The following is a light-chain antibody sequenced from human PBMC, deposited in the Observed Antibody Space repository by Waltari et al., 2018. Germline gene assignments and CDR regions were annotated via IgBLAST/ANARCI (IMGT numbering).Light chain of an antibody. CDR2: VAS. Sequence: EIVMTQSPATLSLSPGERATLSCRASQSVSSHLAWYQQKPGQASRLLSHVASTRATGIPARFSGSGYGTEFTLNISSLQSEDFAVYYCQQYNEWPLTFGGGTKVEIK. J-gene: IGKJ4*01. CDR1: QSVSSH. CDR3: QQYNEWPLT. V-gene: IGKV3-15*01.